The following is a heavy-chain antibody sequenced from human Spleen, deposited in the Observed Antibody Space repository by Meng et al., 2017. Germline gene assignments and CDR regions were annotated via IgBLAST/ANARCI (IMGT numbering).Heavy chain of an antibody. CDR1: GGSISSSNW. CDR3: AKVHSNSPYFDY. Sequence: QGQLQESGPGLVKPSGTLSLTCAVSGGSISSSNWWTWVRLPPGKGLEWIGEIYPSGSTNYNPSLKSRVTISVDKSKNQFSLKLSSVTAADTAVYYCAKVHSNSPYFDYWGQGTLVTVSS. D-gene: IGHD6-6*01. J-gene: IGHJ4*02. CDR2: IYPSGST. V-gene: IGHV4-4*02.